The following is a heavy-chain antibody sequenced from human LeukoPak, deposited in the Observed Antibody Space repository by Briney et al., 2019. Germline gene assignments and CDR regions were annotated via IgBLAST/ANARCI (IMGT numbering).Heavy chain of an antibody. D-gene: IGHD6-13*01. CDR3: ARAHSSSWYETGAYNWFDP. V-gene: IGHV4-34*01. J-gene: IGHJ5*02. CDR1: GGSFSGYY. Sequence: PSETLSLTCAVYGGSFSGYYWSWIRQPPGKGLEWIGEINHSGSTNYNPSLKSRVTISVDTSKNQFSLKLSSVTAADTAVYYCARAHSSSWYETGAYNWFDPWGQGTLVTVSS. CDR2: INHSGST.